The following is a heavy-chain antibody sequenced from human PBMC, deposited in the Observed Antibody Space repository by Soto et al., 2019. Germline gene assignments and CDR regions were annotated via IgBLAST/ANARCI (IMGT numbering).Heavy chain of an antibody. V-gene: IGHV1-69*01. D-gene: IGHD5-18*01. J-gene: IGHJ6*02. CDR1: GGTFSSYA. Sequence: QVQLVQSGAEVKKPGSSVKVSCKASGGTFSSYAISWVRQAPGQGLEWMGGIIPIFGTANYAQKFQGRVTITEDEYKSTAYRELSSVRSEDTAVYYCARTTSMVTHYYGMDVWGQGTTVTVSS. CDR2: IIPIFGTA. CDR3: ARTTSMVTHYYGMDV.